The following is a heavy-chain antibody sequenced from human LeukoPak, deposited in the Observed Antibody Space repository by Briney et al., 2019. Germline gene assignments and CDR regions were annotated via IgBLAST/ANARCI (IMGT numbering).Heavy chain of an antibody. CDR1: GYRFSNDW. V-gene: IGHV5-51*01. CDR2: IYPDDSDT. CDR3: ARRHCSGGSCYGEFDY. J-gene: IGHJ4*02. D-gene: IGHD2-15*01. Sequence: GESLKISCKGSGYRFSNDWIGWVRQMPGKGLEWMGIIYPDDSDTKSSPSFQGQVSISADKSINTAYLQWGSLKASDTAMYYCARRHCSGGSCYGEFDYWGQGTLVTVSS.